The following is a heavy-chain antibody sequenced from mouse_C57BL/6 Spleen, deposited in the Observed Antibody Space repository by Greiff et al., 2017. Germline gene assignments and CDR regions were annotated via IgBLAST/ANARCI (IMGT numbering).Heavy chain of an antibody. CDR3: TRDQGYFDY. CDR1: GFTFSSYA. J-gene: IGHJ2*01. D-gene: IGHD3-2*02. Sequence: EVKVVEAGEGLVKPGGSLKLSCAASGFTFSSYAMSWVRQTPEKRLEWVAYISSGGDYIYYADTVKGRFTISRDNARTTLYLQMSSLKSEDTAMYYCTRDQGYFDYWGQGTTLTVSS. CDR2: ISSGGDYI. V-gene: IGHV5-9-1*02.